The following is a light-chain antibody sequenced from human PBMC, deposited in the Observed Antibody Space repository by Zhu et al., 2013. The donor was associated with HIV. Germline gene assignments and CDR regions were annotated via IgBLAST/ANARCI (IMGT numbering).Light chain of an antibody. CDR1: QSISSSH. J-gene: IGKJ4*01. CDR2: GAS. CDR3: QQDASSLLT. V-gene: IGKV3-20*01. Sequence: EIVLTQSPGTLSLSPGERATLSCRASQSISSSHLAWYQQKPGQAPRLLIYGASSRASGIPDRFGGSGSGTDFTLTINRLEPEDFAVYYCQQDASSLLTFGGGTRVEIK.